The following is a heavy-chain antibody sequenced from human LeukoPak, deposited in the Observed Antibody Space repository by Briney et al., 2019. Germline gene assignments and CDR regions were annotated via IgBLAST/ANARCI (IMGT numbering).Heavy chain of an antibody. CDR1: GGSFSGYY. CDR3: ARPYYYDSRIDP. D-gene: IGHD3-22*01. J-gene: IGHJ5*02. Sequence: SETLSLSCAVYGGSFSGYYWSWIRQPPGKGLEWIAYMYYSGSTYYNPSLKSRVTMSADTSKNQLSLKLSSVTAADTAVYYCARPYYYDSRIDPWGQGILVTVSS. V-gene: IGHV4-30-4*08. CDR2: MYYSGST.